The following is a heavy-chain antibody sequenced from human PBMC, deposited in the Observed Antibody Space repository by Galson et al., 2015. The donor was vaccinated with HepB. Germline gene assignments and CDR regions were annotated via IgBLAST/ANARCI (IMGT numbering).Heavy chain of an antibody. CDR2: IDGSGAYT. Sequence: SLRLSCAASGFTLSNYAMSWVRQAPGKGLEWVSAIDGSGAYTYYAASVKGRFTISRDNSKNTLYLQVNSLRAEDTAVYYCAKGSSGGRPYYFDYWGQGTLVTVSS. CDR1: GFTLSNYA. D-gene: IGHD2-21*01. J-gene: IGHJ4*02. V-gene: IGHV3-23*01. CDR3: AKGSSGGRPYYFDY.